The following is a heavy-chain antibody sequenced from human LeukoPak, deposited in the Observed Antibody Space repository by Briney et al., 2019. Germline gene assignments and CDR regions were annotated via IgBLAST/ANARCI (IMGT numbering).Heavy chain of an antibody. V-gene: IGHV3-23*01. CDR1: GITFSSYA. D-gene: IGHD4-17*01. CDR2: ISGSGFTT. CDR3: AKNLRGTAVTPVDF. Sequence: PGGSLRLSCAASGITFSSYAMTWVRQAPGKGLERVSAISGSGFTTYYADPVKGRFAISRDNSNNTLYLYMNYLRAEDTAIYYCAKNLRGTAVTPVDFWGQGTLVTVSS. J-gene: IGHJ4*02.